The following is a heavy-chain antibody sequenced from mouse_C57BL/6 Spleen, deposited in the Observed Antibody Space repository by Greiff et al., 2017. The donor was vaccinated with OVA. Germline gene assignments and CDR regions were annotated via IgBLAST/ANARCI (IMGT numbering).Heavy chain of an antibody. D-gene: IGHD2-5*01. V-gene: IGHV1-64*01. CDR3: ASWRAYYSNYFDY. Sequence: QVQLQQPGAELVKPGASVKLSCKASGYTFTSYWMHWVKQRPGQGLEWIGMIHPNSGSTNYNEKFKSKATLTVDKSSSTAYMQLSSLTSADSAVYYCASWRAYYSNYFDYWGQGTTLTVSS. CDR2: IHPNSGST. J-gene: IGHJ2*01. CDR1: GYTFTSYW.